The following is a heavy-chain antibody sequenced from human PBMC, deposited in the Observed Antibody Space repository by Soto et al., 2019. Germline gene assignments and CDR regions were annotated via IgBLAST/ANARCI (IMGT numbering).Heavy chain of an antibody. V-gene: IGHV1-8*01. Sequence: ASVKVSCKGSGYTFTSYDINWVRQATGQGLEWMGWMNPNSGNTGYAQKFQGRVTMTRNTSISTAYMELSSLRSEDTAVYYCARGNSGRISRPYYYYMDVWGKGTTVTVSS. CDR3: ARGNSGRISRPYYYYMDV. D-gene: IGHD7-27*01. CDR2: MNPNSGNT. J-gene: IGHJ6*03. CDR1: GYTFTSYD.